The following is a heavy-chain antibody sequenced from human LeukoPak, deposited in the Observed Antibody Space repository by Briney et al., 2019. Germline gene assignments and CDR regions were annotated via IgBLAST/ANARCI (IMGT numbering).Heavy chain of an antibody. CDR3: ARNKNGGRWGMDV. D-gene: IGHD2-8*01. V-gene: IGHV6-1*01. Sequence: SQTVSLNCAIYRDSVSSISAVWNWIRQSPSRGLEWQGRTYYRSQWYNDYAVSVKSRITINPDTSKNQFSLQLTSVTPEDTAMYYCARNKNGGRWGMDVWGQGNTVTVSS. J-gene: IGHJ6*02. CDR1: RDSVSSISAV. CDR2: TYYRSQWYN.